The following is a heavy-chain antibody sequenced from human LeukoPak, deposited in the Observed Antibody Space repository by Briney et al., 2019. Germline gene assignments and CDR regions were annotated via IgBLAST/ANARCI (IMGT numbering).Heavy chain of an antibody. V-gene: IGHV3-30*18. CDR1: GFTFSSYG. D-gene: IGHD2-21*01. Sequence: GGSLRLSRAASGFTFSSYGMHWVRRAPGKGLEWVAVISYDGSNKYYADSVKGRFTISRDNSKNTLYLQMNSLRAEDTAVYYCAKGSIAYRFSGPNDYWGQGTLVTVSS. J-gene: IGHJ4*02. CDR3: AKGSIAYRFSGPNDY. CDR2: ISYDGSNK.